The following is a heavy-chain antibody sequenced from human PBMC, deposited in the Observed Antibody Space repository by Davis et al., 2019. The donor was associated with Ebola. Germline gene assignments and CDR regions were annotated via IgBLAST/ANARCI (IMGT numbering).Heavy chain of an antibody. CDR1: GYTFTSYA. CDR2: INAGNGNT. D-gene: IGHD2-2*01. CDR3: ARAGLGYCSSTSCHYYYYYGMDV. Sequence: AASVKVSCKASGYTFTSYAMHWVRQAPGQRLEWMGWINAGNGNTKYSQKFQGRVTITRDTSASTDYMELSSLRSEDTAVYYCARAGLGYCSSTSCHYYYYYGMDVWGQGTTVTVSS. J-gene: IGHJ6*02. V-gene: IGHV1-3*01.